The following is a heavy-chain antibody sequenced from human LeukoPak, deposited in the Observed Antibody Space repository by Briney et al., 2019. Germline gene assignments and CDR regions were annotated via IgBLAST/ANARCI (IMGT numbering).Heavy chain of an antibody. V-gene: IGHV4-34*01. CDR3: ARTFWSNYYFDY. CDR2: INHSGST. J-gene: IGHJ4*02. Sequence: SETLSLTCAVYGGSFSGYYWSWIRQPPGKGLKWIGEINHSGSTNYNPSLKSRVTISVDTSKYQFSLKLSSVTAADTAVYYCARTFWSNYYFDYWGQGTLVTVSS. D-gene: IGHD3-3*01. CDR1: GGSFSGYY.